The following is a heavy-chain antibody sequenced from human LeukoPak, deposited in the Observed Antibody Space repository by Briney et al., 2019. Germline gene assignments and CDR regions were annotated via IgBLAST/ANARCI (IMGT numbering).Heavy chain of an antibody. CDR1: GGSISSSSYY. CDR3: ATLTIFGVVIPYYFDY. Sequence: SETLSLTCTVSGGSISSSSYYWGWIRQPPGKGLEWIGSIYYSGSTYYNPSLKSRVTISVDTSKNQFSLKLSSVTAADTAVYYCATLTIFGVVIPYYFDYWGQGTLVTVSS. CDR2: IYYSGST. D-gene: IGHD3-3*01. V-gene: IGHV4-39*01. J-gene: IGHJ4*02.